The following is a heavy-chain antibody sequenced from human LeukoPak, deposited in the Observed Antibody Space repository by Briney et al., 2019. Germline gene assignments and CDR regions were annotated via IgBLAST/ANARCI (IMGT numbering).Heavy chain of an antibody. D-gene: IGHD6-19*01. CDR1: RFTFSSYS. V-gene: IGHV3-21*03. CDR2: INSSSSYI. J-gene: IGHJ6*03. Sequence: GGSLRLSCVASRFTFSSYSMNRGRQAPGKRQERVSSINSSSSYIYNVDTEKGRFTISRDNAKNSLYLQKNSLRAEDTPEYNSGRGWDSSGWNDYYYTDAWGKGSTLTVSS. CDR3: GRGWDSSGWNDYYYTDA.